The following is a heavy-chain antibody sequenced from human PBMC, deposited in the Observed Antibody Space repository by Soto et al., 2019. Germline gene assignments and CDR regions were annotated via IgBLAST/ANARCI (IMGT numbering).Heavy chain of an antibody. Sequence: GGSLRLSCAASGFTFSSYGMHWVRQAPGKGLEWVAVISYDGSNKYCADSVKGRFTISRDNSKNTLYLQMNSLRAEDTAVYYCAKAMVVVTAISGGGGFDKWGQGTLVTVSS. J-gene: IGHJ3*02. CDR1: GFTFSSYG. CDR3: AKAMVVVTAISGGGGFDK. CDR2: ISYDGSNK. D-gene: IGHD2-21*02. V-gene: IGHV3-30*18.